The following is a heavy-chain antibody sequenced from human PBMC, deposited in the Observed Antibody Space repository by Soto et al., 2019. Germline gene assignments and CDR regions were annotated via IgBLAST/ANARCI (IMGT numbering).Heavy chain of an antibody. CDR2: ISGSAGSSGP. CDR3: AKARCSTANCYVPEY. V-gene: IGHV3-23*01. Sequence: PGGSLRLSCAASGFIFSNAWINWVRQAPGKGLEWVSVISGSAGSSGPSYADSVQGRFSISRDNARNTLYLQMNSLRGEDTAMYYCAKARCSTANCYVPEYWGQGTRVTVSS. D-gene: IGHD2-2*01. CDR1: GFIFSNAW. J-gene: IGHJ4*02.